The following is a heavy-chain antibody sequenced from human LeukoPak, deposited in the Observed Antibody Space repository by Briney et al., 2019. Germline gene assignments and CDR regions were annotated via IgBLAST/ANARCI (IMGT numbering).Heavy chain of an antibody. CDR3: ARGIESYGDYGY. Sequence: PSETLSLTCTVSGGSISGSYWSWIRQPPGKGLEWIAYMYNSGSTNYNPSLKSRVTISIDTSKNQFTLKLSSLTAADTAIYYCARGIESYGDYGYWGQGILVTVSS. V-gene: IGHV4-59*01. CDR1: GGSISGSY. CDR2: MYNSGST. J-gene: IGHJ4*02. D-gene: IGHD4-17*01.